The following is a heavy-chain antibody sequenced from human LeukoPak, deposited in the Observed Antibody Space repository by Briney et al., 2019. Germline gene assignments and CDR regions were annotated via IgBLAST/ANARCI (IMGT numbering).Heavy chain of an antibody. Sequence: ASVKVSCKASGYTFTDYYMHWVRQAPGQGLEWMVWINPDSGGTNYAQKFQGRVTMTIDTSITTAYLELTRLTSDDTAVYYCARYSSGWPGAMDVWGQGTTVTVSS. J-gene: IGHJ6*02. D-gene: IGHD6-19*01. CDR3: ARYSSGWPGAMDV. CDR1: GYTFTDYY. CDR2: INPDSGGT. V-gene: IGHV1-2*02.